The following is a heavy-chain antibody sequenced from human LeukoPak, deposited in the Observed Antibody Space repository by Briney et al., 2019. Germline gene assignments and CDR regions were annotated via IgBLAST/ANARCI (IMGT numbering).Heavy chain of an antibody. CDR2: INHSGST. CDR3: ARRRVLEWLSKKNWFDP. CDR1: GGSFSGYY. D-gene: IGHD3-3*01. J-gene: IGHJ5*01. Sequence: SETLSLTCAVYGGSFSGYYWSWIRQPPGKGLEWIGEINHSGSTNYNPSLKSRVTISVDTSKNQFSLKLSSVTAADTAVYYCARRRVLEWLSKKNWFDPWREGTLVTVSS. V-gene: IGHV4-34*01.